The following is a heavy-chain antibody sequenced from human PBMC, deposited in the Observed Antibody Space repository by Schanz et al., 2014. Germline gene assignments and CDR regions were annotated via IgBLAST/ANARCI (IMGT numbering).Heavy chain of an antibody. D-gene: IGHD3-9*01. CDR1: GGSFSNYY. CDR3: ARCLRNYDIMTGYNLSFDY. J-gene: IGHJ4*02. V-gene: IGHV4-34*01. CDR2: ISHSGAT. Sequence: QVQLQQWGAGLLKPSETLSLTCAVSGGSFSNYYWSWIRQSPGEGLEWIGEISHSGATNYNPSLGSRVTISADTSKKQFSLKLAFVTAADTAVYYCARCLRNYDIMTGYNLSFDYWGLGTLVTVSS.